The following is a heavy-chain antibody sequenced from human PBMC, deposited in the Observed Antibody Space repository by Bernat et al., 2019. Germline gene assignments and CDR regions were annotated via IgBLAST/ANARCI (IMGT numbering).Heavy chain of an antibody. Sequence: QVQLQESGPGLVKPSQTLSLTCTVSGGPISSGGYYWSWTRQHPGKGLEWVGYIYYSGSTYYNPSLKSRVTISVDTSKNQSSLKLSSVTAADTAVYYCARVVRITMIVVGDLGVNWFDPWGQGTLVTVSS. V-gene: IGHV4-31*03. CDR2: IYYSGST. CDR3: ARVVRITMIVVGDLGVNWFDP. D-gene: IGHD3-22*01. CDR1: GGPISSGGYY. J-gene: IGHJ5*02.